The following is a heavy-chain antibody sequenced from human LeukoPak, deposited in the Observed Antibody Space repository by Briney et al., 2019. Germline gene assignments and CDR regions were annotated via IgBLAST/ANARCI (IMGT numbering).Heavy chain of an antibody. J-gene: IGHJ4*02. CDR2: ISGSGGNT. D-gene: IGHD2-15*01. V-gene: IGHV3-23*01. CDR1: GFTFSSYA. CDR3: AKDIGYCSGDSCPYFDH. Sequence: GSLRLSCAASGFTFSSYAMFWVRQAPGKGLERVSGISGSGGNTYYADSVMGRFTISRDSSKNTLYLQMNGLRADDTAVYYCAKDIGYCSGDSCPYFDHWGQGTLVTVSS.